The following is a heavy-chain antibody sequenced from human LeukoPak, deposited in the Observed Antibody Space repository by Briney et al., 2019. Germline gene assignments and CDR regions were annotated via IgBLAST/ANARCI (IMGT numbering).Heavy chain of an antibody. Sequence: GGSLRLSCAASGFTVSSNYMSWVRQAPGKGLEWVSVFYSGGTTYYADSVKGRFTISRDNSKNTLYLQMNSLRAEDTAVYYCARASHYYDSSGDAFDIWGQGTMVTVSS. CDR3: ARASHYYDSSGDAFDI. V-gene: IGHV3-66*01. J-gene: IGHJ3*02. CDR2: FYSGGTT. D-gene: IGHD3-22*01. CDR1: GFTVSSNY.